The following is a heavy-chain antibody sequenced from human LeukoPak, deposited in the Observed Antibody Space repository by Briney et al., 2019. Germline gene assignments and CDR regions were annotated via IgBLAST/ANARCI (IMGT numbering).Heavy chain of an antibody. CDR3: AKDHSILTGYYTPDY. J-gene: IGHJ4*02. Sequence: GGSLRLSCAASGFTFSSYSMNWVRQAPGKGLEWVSGISWNSGSIGYADSVKGRFTISRDNAKNSLYLQMNSLRAEDTALYYCAKDHSILTGYYTPDYWGQGTLVTVSS. CDR2: ISWNSGSI. CDR1: GFTFSSYS. V-gene: IGHV3-9*01. D-gene: IGHD3-9*01.